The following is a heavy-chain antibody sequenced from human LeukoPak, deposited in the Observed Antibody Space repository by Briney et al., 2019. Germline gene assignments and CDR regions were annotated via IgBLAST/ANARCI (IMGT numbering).Heavy chain of an antibody. V-gene: IGHV4-39*07. J-gene: IGHJ5*02. D-gene: IGHD2-15*01. CDR1: SGSISSSTYY. Sequence: PSETLSLTCTVSSGSISSSTYYWGWIRQPPGKGLEWIGTIYYTGSTYYNPSLKSRVTISVDTSKNQFSLKLTSVTAADTAVYYCARVVGGSWGLNWFDPWGQGTLVTVSS. CDR2: IYYTGST. CDR3: ARVVGGSWGLNWFDP.